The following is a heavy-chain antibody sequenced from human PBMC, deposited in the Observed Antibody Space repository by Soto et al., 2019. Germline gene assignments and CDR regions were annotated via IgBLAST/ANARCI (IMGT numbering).Heavy chain of an antibody. CDR2: IYYSGST. Sequence: QVQLQESGPGLVKPSQTLSLTCTVSGGSISSGGYYWSWIRQHPGKGLEWIGYIYYSGSTSYNPSLKSPVTISVDTSKNQCSLKLSSVTAADTGVYYCARVGSGSYGQYWYFDLWGRGTLVTVSS. V-gene: IGHV4-31*01. CDR3: ARVGSGSYGQYWYFDL. J-gene: IGHJ2*01. D-gene: IGHD5-18*01. CDR1: GGSISSGGYY.